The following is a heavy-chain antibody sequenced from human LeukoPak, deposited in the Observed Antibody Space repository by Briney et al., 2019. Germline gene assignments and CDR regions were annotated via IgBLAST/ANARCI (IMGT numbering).Heavy chain of an antibody. J-gene: IGHJ3*02. Sequence: SETLSLTCTVSGGSISSYYWSWIRQPPGKGLEWIGNIYYSGSTNYNPSLKSRVSISVDTSKTQFSLKLSSVTAADTAVYYCARDGDWFLNSRGAFDIWGQGTMVTVSS. D-gene: IGHD3/OR15-3a*01. CDR2: IYYSGST. V-gene: IGHV4-59*01. CDR1: GGSISSYY. CDR3: ARDGDWFLNSRGAFDI.